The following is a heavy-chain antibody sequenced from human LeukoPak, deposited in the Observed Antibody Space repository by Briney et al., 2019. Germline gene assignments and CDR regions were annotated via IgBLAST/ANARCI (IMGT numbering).Heavy chain of an antibody. CDR2: IWYDGSNE. CDR1: GFTFSSYG. D-gene: IGHD1-1*01. CDR3: ARVGYDYNWYDAFDI. J-gene: IGHJ3*02. V-gene: IGHV3-33*01. Sequence: GRSLRLSCAASGFTFSSYGMHWVRQAPGKGLEWVAGIWYDGSNEYYADSVKGRFTISRDNSKNTLFLQMNSLRPEDTAVYYCARVGYDYNWYDAFDIWGQGTMVTVSS.